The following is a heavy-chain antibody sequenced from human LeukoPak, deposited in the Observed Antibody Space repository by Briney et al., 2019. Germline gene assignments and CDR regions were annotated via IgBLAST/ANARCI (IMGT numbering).Heavy chain of an antibody. J-gene: IGHJ3*02. Sequence: GGSLRLSCAASGFTFSSYDMNWVRQAPGKGLEWVSYISSSGSTIFYADSVKGRFTISRDNAKNSLYLQMNSLRAEDTAVYYCAGDFSLPYYYDSSGYSDDAFDIWGQGTVVIVSS. V-gene: IGHV3-48*03. CDR2: ISSSGSTI. CDR3: AGDFSLPYYYDSSGYSDDAFDI. D-gene: IGHD3-22*01. CDR1: GFTFSSYD.